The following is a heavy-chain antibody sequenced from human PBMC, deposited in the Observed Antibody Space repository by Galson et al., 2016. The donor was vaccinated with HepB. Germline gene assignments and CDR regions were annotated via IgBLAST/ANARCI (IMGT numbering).Heavy chain of an antibody. D-gene: IGHD6-13*01. CDR3: ANPAAAAGEFDY. CDR2: IRGSGTRT. Sequence: SLRLSCAASGFTFTNYAMSWVRQAPGKGLEWVSSIRGSGTRTYYADSVKGRFTISRDNSKNTLYLQMDSLTTEDTAVYYCANPAAAAGEFDYWGRGTLVTVS. CDR1: GFTFTNYA. V-gene: IGHV3-23*01. J-gene: IGHJ4*02.